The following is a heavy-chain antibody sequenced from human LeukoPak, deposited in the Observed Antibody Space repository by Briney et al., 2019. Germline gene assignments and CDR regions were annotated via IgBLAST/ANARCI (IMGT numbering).Heavy chain of an antibody. CDR1: GASVTDYY. D-gene: IGHD7-27*01. Sequence: SETLSLTCTVSGASVTDYYWSWIRQSPGKGLEWISYIHHSGNSDYNPSLTSRVTTSLDTSKNQFSLNLISVTAADTAVYYCTRGHWGLQSWSQGTLVTVSS. V-gene: IGHV4-59*02. CDR2: IHHSGNS. J-gene: IGHJ5*02. CDR3: TRGHWGLQS.